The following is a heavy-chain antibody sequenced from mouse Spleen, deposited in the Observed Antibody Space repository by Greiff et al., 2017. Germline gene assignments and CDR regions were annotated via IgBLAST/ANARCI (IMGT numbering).Heavy chain of an antibody. Sequence: EVKLVESEGGLVQPGSSMKLSCTASGFTFSDYYMAWVRQVPEKGLEWVANINYDGSSTYYLDSLKSRFIISRDNAKNILYLQMSSLKSEDTATYYCARATRYYDYDGIYAMDYWGQGTSVTVSS. D-gene: IGHD2-4*01. CDR2: INYDGSST. CDR3: ARATRYYDYDGIYAMDY. CDR1: GFTFSDYY. V-gene: IGHV5-16*01. J-gene: IGHJ4*01.